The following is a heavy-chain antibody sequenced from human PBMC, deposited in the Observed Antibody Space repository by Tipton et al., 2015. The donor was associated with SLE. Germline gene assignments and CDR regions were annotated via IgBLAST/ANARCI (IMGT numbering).Heavy chain of an antibody. J-gene: IGHJ4*02. CDR3: ARVWRQLANYFDY. CDR1: GGSISSSNW. D-gene: IGHD6-6*01. CDR2: IYHSGST. Sequence: TLSLTCAVSGGSISSSNWWSWVRQPPGKGLEWIGEIYHSGSTNYNPSLKSRVPISVDKSKNQFSLKLSSVTAADTAVYYCARVWRQLANYFDYWGQGTLVTVSS. V-gene: IGHV4-4*02.